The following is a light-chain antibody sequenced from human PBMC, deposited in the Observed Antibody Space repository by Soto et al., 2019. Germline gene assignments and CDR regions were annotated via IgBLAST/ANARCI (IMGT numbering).Light chain of an antibody. CDR3: QQYNTYST. CDR2: GAS. V-gene: IGKV3-15*01. J-gene: IGKJ5*01. Sequence: EIVLTQSPATLSLSPGERATLSCRASQSVSSHLAWYQQKPGQAPRLLIYGASTRATGIPARFSGSGSGTEFTLTISSMKPDDFATYYCQQYNTYSTFCQGTRLENK. CDR1: QSVSSH.